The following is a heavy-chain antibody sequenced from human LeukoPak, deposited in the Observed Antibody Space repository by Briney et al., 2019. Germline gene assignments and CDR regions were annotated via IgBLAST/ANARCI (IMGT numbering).Heavy chain of an antibody. Sequence: SETLSLTCAVHGGSFSGYYWSWIRQPPGKGLEWIGEINHSGSTNYNPSLKSRVTISVDTSKNQFSLKLSSVTAADTAVYYCARGRYDFWSGFNWFDPWGQGTLVTVSS. CDR2: INHSGST. D-gene: IGHD3-3*01. V-gene: IGHV4-34*01. CDR3: ARGRYDFWSGFNWFDP. CDR1: GGSFSGYY. J-gene: IGHJ5*02.